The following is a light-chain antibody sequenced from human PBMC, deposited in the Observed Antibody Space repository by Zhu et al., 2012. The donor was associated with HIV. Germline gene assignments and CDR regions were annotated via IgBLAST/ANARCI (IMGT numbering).Light chain of an antibody. CDR3: QQFNSYPLT. Sequence: TITCRASQSISGWLAWYQQKPGKAPKLLIYETSGLESEVPSRFSGSGSGTESTLTISSLQPDDFATYYCQQFNSYPLTFGGGTKVEIK. CDR2: ETS. J-gene: IGKJ4*01. V-gene: IGKV1-5*03. CDR1: QSISGW.